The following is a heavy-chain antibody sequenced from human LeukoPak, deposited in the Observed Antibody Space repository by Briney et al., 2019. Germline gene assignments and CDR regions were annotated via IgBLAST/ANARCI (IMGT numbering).Heavy chain of an antibody. D-gene: IGHD3-10*01. V-gene: IGHV1-2*02. Sequence: SVKVSCKASGYTFTGYFMQWVRQAAGQGREWVGWINPNSGGTKYAQKFQGRVTMTRDTSISTVYMELSRLRSGDTAVYYCARGGGTKRVGEYYFDYWGQGTLVTVSS. CDR3: ARGGGTKRVGEYYFDY. J-gene: IGHJ4*02. CDR2: INPNSGGT. CDR1: GYTFTGYF.